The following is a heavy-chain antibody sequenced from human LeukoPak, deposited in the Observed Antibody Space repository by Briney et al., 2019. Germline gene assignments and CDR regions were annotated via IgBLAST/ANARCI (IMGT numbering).Heavy chain of an antibody. CDR2: IYYSGST. V-gene: IGHV4-39*07. J-gene: IGHJ4*02. CDR3: ARDRIQLWLF. Sequence: PSETLSLTCTVSGGSISSSSYYWGWIRQPPGKGLEWIGSIYYSGSTYYNPSLKSRVTISVDTSKNQFSLKLSSVTAADTAVYYCARDRIQLWLFWGQGTLVTVSS. D-gene: IGHD5-18*01. CDR1: GGSISSSSYY.